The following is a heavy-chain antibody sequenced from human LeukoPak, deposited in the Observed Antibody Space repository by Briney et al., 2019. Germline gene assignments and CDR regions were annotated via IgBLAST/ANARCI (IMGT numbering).Heavy chain of an antibody. J-gene: IGHJ1*01. Sequence: ASETLSLTCTVSGGSISSGDYYWSWIRQPPGKGLEWIGYIYYSGSTYYNPSLKSRVTISVDTSKNQFSLKLSSVTAADTAVYYCARAASPPYPIQHWGQGTLVTVSS. V-gene: IGHV4-30-4*01. CDR1: GGSISSGDYY. CDR3: ARAASPPYPIQH. CDR2: IYYSGST.